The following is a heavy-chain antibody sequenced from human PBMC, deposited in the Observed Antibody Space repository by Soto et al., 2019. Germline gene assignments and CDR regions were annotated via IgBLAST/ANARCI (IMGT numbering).Heavy chain of an antibody. D-gene: IGHD2-2*01. J-gene: IGHJ4*02. V-gene: IGHV1-46*04. CDR2: FDPSGTST. CDR3: ATNTHGSSWYEY. Sequence: QVQLVQSGAEVKKPGASVKVSCKASGYTFTGYYIHWVRQAPGQGLQWMGLFDPSGTSTTYAQNLQDRVTLTGDTSATTVYLELSSLRADDTAVYYCATNTHGSSWYEYWGQGTPVSVSS. CDR1: GYTFTGYY.